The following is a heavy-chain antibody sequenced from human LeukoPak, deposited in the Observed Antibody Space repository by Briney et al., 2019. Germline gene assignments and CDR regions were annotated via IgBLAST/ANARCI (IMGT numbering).Heavy chain of an antibody. CDR2: IYSGGST. D-gene: IGHD3-16*01. CDR1: GFTVSSNY. J-gene: IGHJ3*02. V-gene: IGHV3-66*01. CDR3: ARFWVWAFDI. Sequence: GGSLRLSCAASGFTVSSNYMSWVRQAPGKGLEWVSVIYSGGSTYYADSVKGRFTISRDNSKNTLHLQINSLRAEDTAVYYCARFWVWAFDIWGQGTMVTVSS.